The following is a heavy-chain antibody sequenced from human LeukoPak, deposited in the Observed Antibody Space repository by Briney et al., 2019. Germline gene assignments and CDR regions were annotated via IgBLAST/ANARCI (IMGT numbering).Heavy chain of an antibody. CDR2: FDPEDGET. Sequence: ASVKVSCKVSGYTLTELSMHWVRQAPGKGLEWMGGFDPEDGETIYAQKFQGRVTMTRNTSISTAYMELSSLRSEDTAVYYCARGLPSNYYGSGTWGQGTLVTVSS. V-gene: IGHV1-24*01. D-gene: IGHD3-10*01. CDR3: ARGLPSNYYGSGT. J-gene: IGHJ5*02. CDR1: GYTLTELS.